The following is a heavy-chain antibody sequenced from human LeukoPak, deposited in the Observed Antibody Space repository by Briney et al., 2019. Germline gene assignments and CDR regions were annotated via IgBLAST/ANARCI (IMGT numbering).Heavy chain of an antibody. CDR2: MNPNSGNT. V-gene: IGHV1-8*01. Sequence: GASVKVSCKASGYTFTSYDINWVRQATGQGLEWMGWMNPNSGNTGYAQKFQGRVTMTRDTSISTAYMELSRLRSDDTAVYYCASPNKHQLLGFDYWGQGTLVTVSS. CDR1: GYTFTSYD. CDR3: ASPNKHQLLGFDY. D-gene: IGHD2-2*01. J-gene: IGHJ4*02.